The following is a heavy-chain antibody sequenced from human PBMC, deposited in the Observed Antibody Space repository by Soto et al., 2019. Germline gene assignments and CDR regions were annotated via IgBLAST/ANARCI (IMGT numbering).Heavy chain of an antibody. J-gene: IGHJ2*01. CDR2: INHSGST. D-gene: IGHD6-19*01. V-gene: IGHV4-34*01. CDR1: GGSFSPYF. Sequence: QVQLQQRGAGLLKPSETLSRTCAVYGGSFSPYFWSWIRQPPGKGLEWIGEINHSGSTNYNPSLTRRAPLSVDTSKNQVSLKLTSVTAADTAVYYCARLARGWQYYSFDFWGRGTPVTVSS. CDR3: ARLARGWQYYSFDF.